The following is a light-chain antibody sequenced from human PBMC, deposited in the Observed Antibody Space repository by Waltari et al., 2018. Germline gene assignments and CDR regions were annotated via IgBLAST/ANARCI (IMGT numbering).Light chain of an antibody. Sequence: QSALTQPASVSGSPGQSITISCTGTSSDVGGYNYVSWYQQHPGKAPKLMIYDVSNRPSGVSNRFSGSKSGNMASLTISGLQAEDEADYYCSSYTSSSIWVFGGGTKLTVL. CDR1: SSDVGGYNY. CDR3: SSYTSSSIWV. V-gene: IGLV2-14*03. J-gene: IGLJ3*02. CDR2: DVS.